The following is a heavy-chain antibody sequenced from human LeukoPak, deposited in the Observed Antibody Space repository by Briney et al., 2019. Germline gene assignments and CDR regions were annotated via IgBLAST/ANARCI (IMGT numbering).Heavy chain of an antibody. CDR3: AKDHKYYFDY. Sequence: GGSLRLSCAASGFTFSSYAMSWVRQAPGKGLEWGSAISGSGGRTYYADSAKGRLPISRDHSKNTLYLQMNSLRADDTAVYSCAKDHKYYFDYWGQGTLVTVSS. CDR2: ISGSGGRT. J-gene: IGHJ4*02. V-gene: IGHV3-23*01. CDR1: GFTFSSYA.